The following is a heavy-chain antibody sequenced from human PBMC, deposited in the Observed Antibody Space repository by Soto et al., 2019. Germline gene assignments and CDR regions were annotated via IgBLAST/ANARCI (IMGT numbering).Heavy chain of an antibody. CDR1: GFTFSTYA. CDR3: ARDKSPYSSGWHNRHFDY. V-gene: IGHV3-30-3*01. Sequence: QVQLVESGGGVVQPGRSLRLSCAASGFTFSTYAMHWVRQAPGKGLERVAVISYDGSNKYYADSVKSRFTITRDNSKNTLYLPMNSPRAEDTAVYYCARDKSPYSSGWHNRHFDYWGQGTLVTVSS. CDR2: ISYDGSNK. J-gene: IGHJ4*02. D-gene: IGHD6-19*01.